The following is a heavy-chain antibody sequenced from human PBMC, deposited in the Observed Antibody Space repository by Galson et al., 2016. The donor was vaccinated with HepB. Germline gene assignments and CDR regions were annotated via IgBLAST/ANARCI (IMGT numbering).Heavy chain of an antibody. J-gene: IGHJ5*02. Sequence: ETLSLTCTVSGGSISRGNWWNWVRQPPGKGLEWIGEVYHSGSTSYNPSLKSRVTISVDKSKNQFSLNLSSVTAADTAVYYCARGMYYYDSRETAWGQGTLVTVSS. CDR3: ARGMYYYDSRETA. CDR2: VYHSGST. CDR1: GGSISRGNW. D-gene: IGHD3-22*01. V-gene: IGHV4-4*02.